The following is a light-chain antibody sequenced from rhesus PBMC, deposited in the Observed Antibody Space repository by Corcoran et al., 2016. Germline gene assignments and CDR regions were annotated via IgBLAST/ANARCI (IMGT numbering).Light chain of an antibody. CDR2: KAS. J-gene: IGKJ1*01. CDR1: QSISSW. V-gene: IGKV1-22*01. CDR3: LQYSSNPPT. Sequence: DIQMTQSPSSLSASVGDTVTITCRASQSISSWLDWYQQKPGKAPKLLIYKASSLQSGVPSSFSGGGSGTDFTLTISSLQTEDFATCYCLQYSSNPPTFGQGTKVEIK.